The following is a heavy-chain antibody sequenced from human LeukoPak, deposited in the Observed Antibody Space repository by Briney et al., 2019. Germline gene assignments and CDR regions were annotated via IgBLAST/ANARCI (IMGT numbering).Heavy chain of an antibody. CDR1: VGSISSGYYY. CDR3: ARGVVVVPAAPPLYYYGMDV. J-gene: IGHJ6*02. CDR2: IYYSGST. Sequence: SESLSLTCTVSVGSISSGYYYWSWIRQPPGKGLEWIGYIYYSGSTYYNPSLKSRVTISVDTSKNQFSLKLSSVTAADTAVYYCARGVVVVPAAPPLYYYGMDVWGQGTTVTVSS. D-gene: IGHD2-2*01. V-gene: IGHV4-30-4*01.